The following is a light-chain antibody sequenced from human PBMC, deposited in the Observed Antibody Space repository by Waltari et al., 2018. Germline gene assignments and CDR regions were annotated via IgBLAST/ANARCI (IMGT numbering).Light chain of an antibody. CDR2: DVS. CDR1: QSVSSY. Sequence: EIVLTQSPATLSLSPGGKATLSCRARQSVSSYLAWYQQKPGQAPRLLIYDVSNRATGIPARFSGSGSGVDFTLTISSLEPEDFAVYYCQQRKDWPRSFGQGTKVEIK. J-gene: IGKJ2*03. V-gene: IGKV3-11*01. CDR3: QQRKDWPRS.